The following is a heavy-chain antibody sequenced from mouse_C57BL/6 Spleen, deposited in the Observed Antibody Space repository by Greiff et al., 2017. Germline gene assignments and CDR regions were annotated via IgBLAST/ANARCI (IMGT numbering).Heavy chain of an antibody. V-gene: IGHV1-15*01. Sequence: LVESGAELVRPGASVTLSCKASGYTFTDYEMHWVKQTPVHGLEWIGAIDPETGGTAYNQKFKGKAILTAYKSSSTAYMELRSLTSEDSAVYYCTRYPLAQDFDYWGQGTTLTVSS. CDR3: TRYPLAQDFDY. J-gene: IGHJ2*01. CDR1: GYTFTDYE. D-gene: IGHD2-10*02. CDR2: IDPETGGT.